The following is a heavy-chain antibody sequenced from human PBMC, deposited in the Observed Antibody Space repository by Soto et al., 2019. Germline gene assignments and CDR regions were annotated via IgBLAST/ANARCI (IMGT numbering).Heavy chain of an antibody. CDR1: GFTFSNAW. CDR3: TTDYNWNYSAYYYYMDV. CDR2: IKSKTDGGTT. V-gene: IGHV3-15*01. Sequence: GGSLRLSCAASGFTFSNAWMSWVRQAPGKGLEWVGRIKSKTDGGTTDYAAPVKGRFTISRDDSKNTLYLQMNGLKTEDTAVYYCTTDYNWNYSAYYYYMDVWGKGTTVTVSS. D-gene: IGHD1-7*01. J-gene: IGHJ6*03.